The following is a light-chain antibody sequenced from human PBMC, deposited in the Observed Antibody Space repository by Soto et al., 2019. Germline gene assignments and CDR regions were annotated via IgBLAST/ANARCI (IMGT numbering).Light chain of an antibody. Sequence: TQSPATLSSSVGDRVTLSCRASQSLGKSLVWYQQKPGKAPKVLIGDATTRARGVPARFSGSGSGTEFTLSISSLQPEDFAAYYCQHYNSYSGAFGQGTKVDNK. CDR1: QSLGKS. V-gene: IGKV1-5*01. CDR3: QHYNSYSGA. J-gene: IGKJ1*01. CDR2: DAT.